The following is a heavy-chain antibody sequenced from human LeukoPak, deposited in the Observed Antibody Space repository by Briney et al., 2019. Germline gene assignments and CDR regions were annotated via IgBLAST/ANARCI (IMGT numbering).Heavy chain of an antibody. Sequence: SETLSLTCTISGGSISSYYWSWIRQPPGKGLEWIGYIYYSGSTNYNPSLKSRVTISVDTSKNQFSLKLSSVTAADTAVYYCARVFPSGWFPTQVLYYFDYWGQGTLVTVSS. J-gene: IGHJ4*02. CDR2: IYYSGST. D-gene: IGHD6-19*01. CDR3: ARVFPSGWFPTQVLYYFDY. CDR1: GGSISSYY. V-gene: IGHV4-59*08.